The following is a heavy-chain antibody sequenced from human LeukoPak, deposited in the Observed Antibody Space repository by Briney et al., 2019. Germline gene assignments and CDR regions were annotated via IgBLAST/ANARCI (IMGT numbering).Heavy chain of an antibody. D-gene: IGHD6-19*01. Sequence: PSETLSLTCTVSGGSINTYYWSWIRQPPGKGREWIGYIYYSGSTNYNPSLKSRVTIAVDTSKNQFSLKLSSVTAADTAVYYCARVGGWLMTFDYWGQGTLVTVSS. CDR1: GGSINTYY. CDR2: IYYSGST. V-gene: IGHV4-59*12. J-gene: IGHJ4*02. CDR3: ARVGGWLMTFDY.